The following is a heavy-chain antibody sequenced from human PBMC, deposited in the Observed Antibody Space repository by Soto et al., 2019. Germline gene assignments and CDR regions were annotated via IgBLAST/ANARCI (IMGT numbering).Heavy chain of an antibody. CDR2: ISAYNGNT. J-gene: IGHJ4*02. V-gene: IGHV1-18*04. D-gene: IGHD3-3*01. CDR1: GYTFTSYG. CDR3: ARFQASYDFWSGEGAVIDY. Sequence: ASVKVSCKASGYTFTSYGISWVRQAPGQGPEWMGWISAYNGNTNYAQKLQGRVTMTTDTSTSTAYMELRSLRSDDTAVYYCARFQASYDFWSGEGAVIDYWGQGTLVTVSS.